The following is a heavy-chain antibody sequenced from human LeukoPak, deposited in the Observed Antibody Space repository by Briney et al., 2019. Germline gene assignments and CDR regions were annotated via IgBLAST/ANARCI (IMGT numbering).Heavy chain of an antibody. CDR3: VRGGVVPAAITDAFDI. CDR1: GYTFTGYY. V-gene: IGHV1-2*02. CDR2: INPNSGGT. Sequence: ASVKVSCKASGYTFTGYYMHWVRQAPGQGLEWMGWINPNSGGTNYAQKLQGRVTMTRDTSISTAYMELSRLRSDDTAVYYCVRGGVVPAAITDAFDIWGQGTMVTVSS. J-gene: IGHJ3*02. D-gene: IGHD2-2*02.